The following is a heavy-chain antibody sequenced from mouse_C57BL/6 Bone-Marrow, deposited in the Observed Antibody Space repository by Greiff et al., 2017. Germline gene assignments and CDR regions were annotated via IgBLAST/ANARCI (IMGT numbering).Heavy chain of an antibody. CDR2: IDPSDSYT. J-gene: IGHJ1*03. V-gene: IGHV1-69*01. CDR1: GYTFTSYW. Sequence: VQLQQPGAELVMPGASVKLSCKASGYTFTSYWMHWVKQRPGQVLEWIGEIDPSDSYTNYNQKFKGKSTLTVDKSSSTAYMQLSSLTSEDSAVYYCATEFYYYGSSYWYFDVWGTGTTVTVSS. D-gene: IGHD1-1*01. CDR3: ATEFYYYGSSYWYFDV.